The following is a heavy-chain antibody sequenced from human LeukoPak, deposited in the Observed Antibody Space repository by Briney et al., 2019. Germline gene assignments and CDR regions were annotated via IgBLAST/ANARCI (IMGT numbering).Heavy chain of an antibody. CDR3: ARETITMVRGVMWAFDI. CDR2: IYYSGST. J-gene: IGHJ3*02. Sequence: WVRQPPGKGLEWIGYIYYSGSTYYNPSLKSRVTISVDTSKNQFSLKLSSVTAADTAVYYCARETITMVRGVMWAFDIWGQGTMVTVSS. D-gene: IGHD3-10*01. V-gene: IGHV4-30-4*01.